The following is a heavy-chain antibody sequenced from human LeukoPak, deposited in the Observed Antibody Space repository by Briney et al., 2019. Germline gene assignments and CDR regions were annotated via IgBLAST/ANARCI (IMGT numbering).Heavy chain of an antibody. V-gene: IGHV1-18*04. CDR3: ARVEAAAGFDAFDI. CDR1: GYTFTSYG. CDR2: ISAYNGNT. D-gene: IGHD6-13*01. J-gene: IGHJ3*02. Sequence: ASVKVSCKASGYTFTSYGISWVRQAPGQGLEWMGWISAYNGNTNYAQKLQGRVTMTTDTSTSTAYTELRSLRSDDTAVYYCARVEAAAGFDAFDIWGQGTMVTVSS.